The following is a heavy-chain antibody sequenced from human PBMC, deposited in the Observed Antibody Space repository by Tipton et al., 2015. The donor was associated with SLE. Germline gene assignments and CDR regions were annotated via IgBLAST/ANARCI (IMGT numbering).Heavy chain of an antibody. CDR3: ARLPATMRPVGLPGI. J-gene: IGHJ3*02. D-gene: IGHD2-15*01. CDR1: GFTFSSYW. Sequence: SLRLSCAASGFTFSSYWMSWVRQAPGKGLEWVANIKQDGSEKYYVDSVKGRFTISRDNAKNSLYLQMNSLRAEDTAVYYCARLPATMRPVGLPGIWGQGTMVTVSS. CDR2: IKQDGSEK. V-gene: IGHV3-7*01.